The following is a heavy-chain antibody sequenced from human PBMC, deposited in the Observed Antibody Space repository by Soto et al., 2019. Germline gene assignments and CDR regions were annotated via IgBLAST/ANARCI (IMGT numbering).Heavy chain of an antibody. CDR3: ARSPYYDFWSDYRSYYYYMDV. V-gene: IGHV1-46*03. Sequence: ASVKVSCKASGYTFTSYAMHWVRQAPGQGLEWMGIINPSGGSTSYAQKFQGRVTMTRDTSTSTVYMELSSLRSEDTAVYYCARSPYYDFWSDYRSYYYYMDVWGKGTTVTVSS. D-gene: IGHD3-3*01. CDR2: INPSGGST. CDR1: GYTFTSYA. J-gene: IGHJ6*03.